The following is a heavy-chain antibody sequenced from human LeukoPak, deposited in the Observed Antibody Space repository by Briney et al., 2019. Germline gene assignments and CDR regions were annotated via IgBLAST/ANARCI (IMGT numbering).Heavy chain of an antibody. V-gene: IGHV3-23*01. Sequence: PGGSLRLSCAASGFTVSSNYMSWVRQAPGKGLEWVSAISGSGGSTYYADSVKGRFTISRDNSKNTLSLQMNSLRAEDTAIYYCAKASNTWNYFDYWGQGTLVTVSS. CDR1: GFTVSSNY. CDR2: ISGSGGST. J-gene: IGHJ4*02. D-gene: IGHD1-1*01. CDR3: AKASNTWNYFDY.